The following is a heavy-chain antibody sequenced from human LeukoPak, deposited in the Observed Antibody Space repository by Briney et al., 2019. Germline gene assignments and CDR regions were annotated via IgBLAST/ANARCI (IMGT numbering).Heavy chain of an antibody. V-gene: IGHV3-48*03. Sequence: PGGSLRLACAASGFTFGAYEMDWVRQAPGEWLEWVSYIGSSGSNGYYADSVKGRFTISRDNAKNSLYMQMESLRDEDTAIYYCARDTLEYSNSPDALDIWGQGTMVTVSS. J-gene: IGHJ3*02. CDR3: ARDTLEYSNSPDALDI. CDR2: IGSSGSNG. D-gene: IGHD4-23*01. CDR1: GFTFGAYE.